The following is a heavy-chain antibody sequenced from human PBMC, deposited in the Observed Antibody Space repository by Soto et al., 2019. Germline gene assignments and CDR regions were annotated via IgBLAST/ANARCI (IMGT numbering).Heavy chain of an antibody. V-gene: IGHV3-23*01. Sequence: HPGGSLRLSCAASGFTFSSYAMSWVRQAPGKGLEWVSAISGSGGSTYYADSVKGRFTISRDNSKNTLYLQMNSLRAEDTAVYYCAKGRHDILTGYYVGMDVWGQGTTVTVSS. CDR1: GFTFSSYA. D-gene: IGHD3-9*01. CDR2: ISGSGGST. J-gene: IGHJ6*02. CDR3: AKGRHDILTGYYVGMDV.